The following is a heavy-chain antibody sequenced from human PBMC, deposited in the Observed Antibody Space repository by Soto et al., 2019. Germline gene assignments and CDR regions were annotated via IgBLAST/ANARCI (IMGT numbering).Heavy chain of an antibody. CDR1: GFTFDDYT. CDR2: ISWDGGST. V-gene: IGHV3-43*01. CDR3: AKDMTGYYDY. J-gene: IGHJ4*02. Sequence: PGGSLRLSCAASGFTFDDYTMHWVRQAPGKGLEWVSLISWDGGSTYYADSVKGRFTISRDNSKNSLYLQMNSLRTEDTALYYCAKDMTGYYDYWGQGTLVTVSS. D-gene: IGHD3-9*01.